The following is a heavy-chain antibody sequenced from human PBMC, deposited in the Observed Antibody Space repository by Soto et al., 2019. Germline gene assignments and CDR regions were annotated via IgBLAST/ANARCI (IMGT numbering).Heavy chain of an antibody. CDR3: ARGSSSSRSFYYYGLDV. Sequence: EVQLVESGGGLVQPGGSLRLSCAASGFTFSDHYMDWVRQAPGKGLEWIGRIRDKANSYTTEYAASVKGRFSVSRDDSESSLYLQMISRKTAGTATYYCARGSSSSRSFYYYGLDVWGQGTTVTVSS. CDR1: GFTFSDHY. D-gene: IGHD6-6*01. CDR2: IRDKANSYTT. V-gene: IGHV3-72*01. J-gene: IGHJ6*02.